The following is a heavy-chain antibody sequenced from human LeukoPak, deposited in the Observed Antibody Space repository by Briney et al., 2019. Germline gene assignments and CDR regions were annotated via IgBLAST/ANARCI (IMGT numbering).Heavy chain of an antibody. D-gene: IGHD3-10*01. CDR2: ISGSGDST. V-gene: IGHV3-23*01. CDR1: GFTFSNYG. CDR3: ARDGPFPTEYGSGSRNYYYYYMDV. Sequence: GGSLRLSCAASGFTFSNYGMSWVRQAPGKGLEWVSSISGSGDSTYYADSVKGRFTISRDNSKNTLYLQMNSLRAEDTAVYYCARDGPFPTEYGSGSRNYYYYYMDVWGKGTTVTISS. J-gene: IGHJ6*03.